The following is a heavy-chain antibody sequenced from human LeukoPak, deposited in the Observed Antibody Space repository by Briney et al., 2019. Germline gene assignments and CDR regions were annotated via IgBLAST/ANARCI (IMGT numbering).Heavy chain of an antibody. CDR1: AFAFSNHA. Sequence: GGSLRLSCTASAFAFSNHAMRWVRQAPGKGLEWVASIKNDGSEKYYVDSVRGRYTISRDNTKNSLYLQMSSLRAEDTAVYYCATDRGWRTSGYYLYYFEYWGQGTLVTFSS. V-gene: IGHV3-7*01. D-gene: IGHD3-3*01. CDR2: IKNDGSEK. CDR3: ATDRGWRTSGYYLYYFEY. J-gene: IGHJ4*02.